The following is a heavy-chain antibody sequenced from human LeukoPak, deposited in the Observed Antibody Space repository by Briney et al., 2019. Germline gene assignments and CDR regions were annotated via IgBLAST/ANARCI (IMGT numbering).Heavy chain of an antibody. CDR2: IYPGDSSV. CDR1: GYTFRNYL. D-gene: IGHD3-22*01. V-gene: IGHV5-51*01. J-gene: IGHJ4*02. CDR3: ARLDYYDSSGYYYRFEFDY. Sequence: GESLQISCKASGYTFRNYLIAWVRQVPGKGLEWMGIIYPGDSSVNYSPSFQGQVTISADKSINTAYLQWSSLQASDTAMFYCARLDYYDSSGYYYRFEFDYWGQGTLVTVSS.